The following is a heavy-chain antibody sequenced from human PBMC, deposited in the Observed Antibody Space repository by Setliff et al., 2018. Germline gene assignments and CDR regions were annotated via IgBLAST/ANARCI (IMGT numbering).Heavy chain of an antibody. J-gene: IGHJ6*03. CDR2: TIPSFGST. V-gene: IGHV1-69*05. D-gene: IGHD5-18*01. CDR3: AREGVDTRSSTDYHYYMDV. CDR1: GGTFRSYG. Sequence: SVKVSCKASGGTFRSYGISWVRQAPGQGLEWMGGTIPSFGSTNYAQKFQDRVTIITDESTSTAYMELSSLRTEDTAVYYCAREGVDTRSSTDYHYYMDVWGKGTTVTVSS.